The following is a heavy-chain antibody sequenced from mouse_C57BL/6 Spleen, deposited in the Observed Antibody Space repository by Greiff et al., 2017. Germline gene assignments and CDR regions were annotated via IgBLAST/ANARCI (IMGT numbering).Heavy chain of an antibody. D-gene: IGHD1-1*01. Sequence: VQLQQSGAELARPGASVKMSCKASGYTFTSYTMHWVKQRPGQGLEWIGYINPSSGYTKYNQKFKDKATLTVDKSSSTAHMELLSLTSEDFAVYYCARDTTVVETYFDYWGQGTTLTVSS. CDR2: INPSSGYT. CDR3: ARDTTVVETYFDY. V-gene: IGHV1-4*01. CDR1: GYTFTSYT. J-gene: IGHJ2*01.